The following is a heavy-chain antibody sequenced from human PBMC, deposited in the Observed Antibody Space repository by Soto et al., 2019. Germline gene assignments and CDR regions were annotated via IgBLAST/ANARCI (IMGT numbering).Heavy chain of an antibody. J-gene: IGHJ6*02. CDR2: INPNSGGT. Sequence: ASVKVSCKASGYTFTGYYMHWVRQAPGQGLEWMGWINPNSGGTNYAQKFQGRVTMTRDTSISTAYMELSKLRSEDTAVYYCARDTRRYNWSRPHCYYGMDVWGQGTTVTVSS. CDR3: ARDTRRYNWSRPHCYYGMDV. D-gene: IGHD1-20*01. CDR1: GYTFTGYY. V-gene: IGHV1-2*02.